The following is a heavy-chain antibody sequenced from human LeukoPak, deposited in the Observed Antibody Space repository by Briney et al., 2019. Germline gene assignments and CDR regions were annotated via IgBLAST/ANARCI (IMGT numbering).Heavy chain of an antibody. J-gene: IGHJ6*02. CDR2: IYYSGST. D-gene: IGHD6-13*01. CDR3: ARDWAAGTSYYYYYGMDV. V-gene: IGHV4-59*01. Sequence: SETLSLTCTVSGGSISSYYWSWVRQPPGKGLEWIGYIYYSGSTNYNPSLKSRVTISVDTSKNQFSLKLSSVTAADTAVYYCARDWAAGTSYYYYYGMDVWGQGTTVTVSS. CDR1: GGSISSYY.